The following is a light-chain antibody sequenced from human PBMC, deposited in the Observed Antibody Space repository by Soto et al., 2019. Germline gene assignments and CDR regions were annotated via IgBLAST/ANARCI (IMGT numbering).Light chain of an antibody. CDR1: SSNIGSHT. J-gene: IGLJ2*01. Sequence: QSVLTRPYSASGTPGQRVTISCSGSSSNIGSHTLNWYQQLPGSTPSLLIYSDNQRPSGVPDRFSGSTSGTSASLAISGLQSEDEAEYYCAAWDDTLNAAVFGGGTKLTVL. CDR2: SDN. V-gene: IGLV1-44*01. CDR3: AAWDDTLNAAV.